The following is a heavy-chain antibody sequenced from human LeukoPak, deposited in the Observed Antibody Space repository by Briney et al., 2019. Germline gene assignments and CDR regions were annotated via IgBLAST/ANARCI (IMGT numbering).Heavy chain of an antibody. CDR1: GYTFTSYA. CDR3: AGVDTAGNWFDP. Sequence: ASVKVSCKASGYTFTSYAMHWVRQAPGQRLEWMGGIIPIFGTANYAQKFQGRVTITADESTSTAYMELSSLRSEDTAVYYCAGVDTAGNWFDPWGQGTLVTVSS. D-gene: IGHD5-18*01. CDR2: IIPIFGTA. V-gene: IGHV1-69*13. J-gene: IGHJ5*02.